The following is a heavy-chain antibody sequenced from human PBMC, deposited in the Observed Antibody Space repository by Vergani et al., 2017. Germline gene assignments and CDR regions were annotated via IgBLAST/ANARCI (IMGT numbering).Heavy chain of an antibody. J-gene: IGHJ6*02. D-gene: IGHD3-3*01. CDR2: INHSGST. Sequence: QLQLQESGPGLVKPSETLSLTCTVSGGSISSSSYYWSWIRQPPGKGLEWIGEINHSGSTNYNPSLKSRVTISVDTSKNQFSLKLSSVTAADTAVYYCARGGLRFLEWSRFGYYYGMDVWGQGTTVTVSS. V-gene: IGHV4-39*07. CDR3: ARGGLRFLEWSRFGYYYGMDV. CDR1: GGSISSSSYY.